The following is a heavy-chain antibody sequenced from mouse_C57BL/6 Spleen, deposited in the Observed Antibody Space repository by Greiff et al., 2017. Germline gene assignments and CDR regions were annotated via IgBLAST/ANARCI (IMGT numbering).Heavy chain of an antibody. CDR3: ARSDTYYAMDD. Sequence: RLESGASVKMSCKASGYTFTDYNMHWVKQSHGKSLEWIGYINPNNGGTSYNQKFKGKATLTVNKSSSTAYMELRSLTSEDSAVYYCARSDTYYAMDDWGQGTSVTVSS. D-gene: IGHD5-1-1*01. V-gene: IGHV1-22*01. J-gene: IGHJ4*01. CDR2: INPNNGGT. CDR1: GYTFTDYN.